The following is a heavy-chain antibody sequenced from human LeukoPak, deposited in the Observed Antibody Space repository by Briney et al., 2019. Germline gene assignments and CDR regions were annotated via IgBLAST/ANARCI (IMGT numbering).Heavy chain of an antibody. V-gene: IGHV4-39*07. Sequence: SETLSLTCTVSGGSISSSSYYWGWIRQPPGKGLEWIGSIYYSGSTYYNPSLKSRVTISVDTSKNPFSLRLSSVTADTAVYYCARAVVGYYYYYYMDVWGKGTTVTVSS. D-gene: IGHD2-15*01. CDR1: GGSISSSSYY. CDR2: IYYSGST. J-gene: IGHJ6*03. CDR3: ARAVVGYYYYYYMDV.